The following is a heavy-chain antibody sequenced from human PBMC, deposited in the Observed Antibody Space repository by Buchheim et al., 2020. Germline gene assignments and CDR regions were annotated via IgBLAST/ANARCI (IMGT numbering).Heavy chain of an antibody. J-gene: IGHJ4*02. V-gene: IGHV4-39*07. CDR1: GGSISSSTYY. D-gene: IGHD2-2*01. Sequence: QLQLQESGPGLVKPSETLSLTCTVSGGSISSSTYYWGWIRQPPGKGLEWIGSISYSGSSYYNPSLKSRVTISVDTSKTQFSLKLSSVTAADTAVYFCARLSPFYCTATTCYVEGSVDYWGQGTL. CDR2: ISYSGSS. CDR3: ARLSPFYCTATTCYVEGSVDY.